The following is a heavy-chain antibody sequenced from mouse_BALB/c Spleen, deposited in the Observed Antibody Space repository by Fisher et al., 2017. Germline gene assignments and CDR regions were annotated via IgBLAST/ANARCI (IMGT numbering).Heavy chain of an antibody. CDR3: ATYGNYVGYYAMDY. Sequence: KFKGKATLTVDKSSSTAFMHLNSLTSEDSAVYYCATYGNYVGYYAMDYWGQGTSVTVSS. D-gene: IGHD2-1*01. J-gene: IGHJ4*01. V-gene: IGHV1S135*01.